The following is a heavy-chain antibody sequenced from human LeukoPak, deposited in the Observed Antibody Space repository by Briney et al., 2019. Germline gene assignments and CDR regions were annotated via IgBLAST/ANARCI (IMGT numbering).Heavy chain of an antibody. CDR3: ARSTITGILFDY. CDR1: GYTFANFG. CDR2: IIPIFGTA. D-gene: IGHD1-20*01. V-gene: IGHV1-69*05. J-gene: IGHJ4*02. Sequence: SVKVSCKASGYTFANFGITWVRQAPGQGLEWMGGIIPIFGTANYAQKFQGRVTITTDESTSTAYMELSSLRSEDTAVYYCARSTITGILFDYWGQGTLVTVSS.